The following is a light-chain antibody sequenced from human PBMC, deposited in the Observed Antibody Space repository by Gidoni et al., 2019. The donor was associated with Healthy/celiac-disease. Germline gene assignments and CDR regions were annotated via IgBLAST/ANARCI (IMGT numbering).Light chain of an antibody. J-gene: IGKJ1*01. V-gene: IGKV1-5*03. CDR3: QQYNSYSRT. CDR2: KAS. CDR1: QSISSW. Sequence: DIQMTQSPSTLSASVGDRVTINCRASQSISSWLAWYQQKPGKAPKLLIYKASSLESGVPSRFSGSGSGTEFTLTISSLQPDDFATYYCQQYNSYSRTFGKGTKVEIK.